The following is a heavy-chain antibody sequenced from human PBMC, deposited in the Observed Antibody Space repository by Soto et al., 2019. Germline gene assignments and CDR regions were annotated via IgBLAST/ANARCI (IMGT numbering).Heavy chain of an antibody. CDR3: ATRAYSSSWYKTPIDY. Sequence: QVQLVQSGAEVKKPGASVKVSCKASGYTFTSYDINWVRQATGQGLEWMGWMNPNSGNTGYAQKFQGRVTMTRTTSISTADMELSSLRSEDTAVYYCATRAYSSSWYKTPIDYWGQGTLVTVSS. CDR2: MNPNSGNT. CDR1: GYTFTSYD. V-gene: IGHV1-8*01. J-gene: IGHJ4*02. D-gene: IGHD6-13*01.